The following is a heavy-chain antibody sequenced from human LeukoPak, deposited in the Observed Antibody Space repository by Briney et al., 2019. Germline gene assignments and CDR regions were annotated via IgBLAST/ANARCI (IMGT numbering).Heavy chain of an antibody. D-gene: IGHD6-19*01. CDR1: GGSISSSSYY. J-gene: IGHJ3*02. CDR3: ARHAYSSGWYKLGPNDAFDI. V-gene: IGHV4-39*01. Sequence: SETLSLTCTVSGGSISSSSYYWGWIRQPPGKGLEWIGSIYYSGSTYYNPSLKSRVTISVDTSENQFSLKLSSVTAADTAVYYCARHAYSSGWYKLGPNDAFDIWGQGTMVTVSS. CDR2: IYYSGST.